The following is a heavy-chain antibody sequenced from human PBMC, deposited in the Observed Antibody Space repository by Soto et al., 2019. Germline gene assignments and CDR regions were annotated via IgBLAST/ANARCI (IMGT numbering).Heavy chain of an antibody. Sequence: QVQLHESGPGLVKPSETLSLTCTVSGGSISSYYWSWIRQPAGKGLEWIGRIYTSGSTNYNPSLKSRVTMSVDTSKNQFSLKLSSVTAADTAVYYCARDRDSIAARRGWFDPWGQGTLVTVSS. CDR3: ARDRDSIAARRGWFDP. CDR1: GGSISSYY. D-gene: IGHD6-6*01. V-gene: IGHV4-4*07. CDR2: IYTSGST. J-gene: IGHJ5*02.